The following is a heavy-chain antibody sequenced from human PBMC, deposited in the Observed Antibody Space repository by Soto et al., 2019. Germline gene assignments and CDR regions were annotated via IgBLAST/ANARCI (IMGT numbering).Heavy chain of an antibody. V-gene: IGHV4-59*01. J-gene: IGHJ4*02. CDR1: GGSISSYY. CDR2: IYYSGST. Sequence: SETLSLTCTVSGGSISSYYWSWIRQPPGKELEWIGYIYYSGSTNYNPSLKSRVTISVDTSKNQFSLKLSSVTAADTAVYYCARHLYCSSTSCYSHKGFYFDYWGQGTLVTVSS. D-gene: IGHD2-2*01. CDR3: ARHLYCSSTSCYSHKGFYFDY.